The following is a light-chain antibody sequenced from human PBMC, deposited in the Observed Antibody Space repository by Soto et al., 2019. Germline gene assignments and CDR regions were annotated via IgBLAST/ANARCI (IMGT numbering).Light chain of an antibody. Sequence: QSVLTQPPSASGTPGQRVTISCSGSSSNIGSETVNWYQQAPGTAPKLLIYANNQRPSGVPDRFSVSKSGTSASLAIGGLQSEDEADYYGAAWADSLKGGVFGGGTKVTVL. J-gene: IGLJ3*02. CDR1: SSNIGSET. CDR3: AAWADSLKGGV. V-gene: IGLV1-44*01. CDR2: ANN.